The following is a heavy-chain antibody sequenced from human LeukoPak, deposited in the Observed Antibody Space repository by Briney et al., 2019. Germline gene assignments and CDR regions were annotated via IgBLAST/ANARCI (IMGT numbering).Heavy chain of an antibody. J-gene: IGHJ4*02. Sequence: QAGGSLRLSCAASGVTFSSYDMHWVRQAPGKGLEWVAVISYDGSDKYYSDSVKGRFTISRDNSKNTLYLQMNSLRAEDTAVYYWARQFDYWGQGALVTVSS. CDR3: ARQFDY. CDR1: GVTFSSYD. V-gene: IGHV3-30*03. CDR2: ISYDGSDK.